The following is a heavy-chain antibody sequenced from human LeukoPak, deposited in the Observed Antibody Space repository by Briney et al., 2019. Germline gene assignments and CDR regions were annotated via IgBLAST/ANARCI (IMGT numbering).Heavy chain of an antibody. CDR1: GFTFSSYS. CDR2: ISSSSSYI. D-gene: IGHD2-2*02. CDR3: ARERGRDCSSTSCYSDY. V-gene: IGHV3-21*01. J-gene: IGHJ4*02. Sequence: GGSLRLSCAASGFTFSSYSMNWVRQAPGKGLEWVSSISSSSSYIYYADSVKGRFTISRDNAKNSLYLQMNSLRAEDTAVYYCARERGRDCSSTSCYSDYWGQGTLVTVSS.